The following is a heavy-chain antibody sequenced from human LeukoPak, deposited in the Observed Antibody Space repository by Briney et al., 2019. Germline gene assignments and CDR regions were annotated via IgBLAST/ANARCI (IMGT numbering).Heavy chain of an antibody. CDR2: INSDGSST. D-gene: IGHD2-15*01. CDR1: GFTFSSYW. V-gene: IGHV3-74*01. Sequence: SGGSLRLSCAASGFTFSSYWMHWVRHAPGKGLVWVSRINSDGSSTSYADSVKGRFTISRDNAKNTLYLQMNSLRAEDTAVYYCARRGDIVALDPWGQGTLVTVSS. J-gene: IGHJ5*02. CDR3: ARRGDIVALDP.